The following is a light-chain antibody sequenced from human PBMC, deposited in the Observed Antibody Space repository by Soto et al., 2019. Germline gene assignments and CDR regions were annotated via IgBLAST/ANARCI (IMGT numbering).Light chain of an antibody. CDR3: CLDADSRTPPVV. CDR2: EGS. Sequence: QSALTQPASVSGSPGQSITISCTGTSSDVGSYNLVSWYQQHPGKAPKLMIYEGSKRPSGVSNRFSGSKSGNTASLTISGLQAEDEVDDYGCLDADSRTPPVVFGGGTKLTVL. CDR1: SSDVGSYNL. V-gene: IGLV2-23*01. J-gene: IGLJ2*01.